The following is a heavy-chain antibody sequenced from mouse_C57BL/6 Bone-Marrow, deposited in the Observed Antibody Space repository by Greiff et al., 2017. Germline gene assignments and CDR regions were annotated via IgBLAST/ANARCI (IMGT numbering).Heavy chain of an antibody. V-gene: IGHV5-6*01. Sequence: EVQRVESGGDLVKPGGSLKLSCAASGFTFSSYGMSWVRQTPDKRLEWVATISSGGSYTYYPDSVKGRFTISRDNAKNTLYLQMSSLKSEDTAMYYCARRVSYWYFDVWGTGTTVTVSA. CDR1: GFTFSSYG. CDR3: ARRVSYWYFDV. CDR2: ISSGGSYT. J-gene: IGHJ1*03. D-gene: IGHD2-13*01.